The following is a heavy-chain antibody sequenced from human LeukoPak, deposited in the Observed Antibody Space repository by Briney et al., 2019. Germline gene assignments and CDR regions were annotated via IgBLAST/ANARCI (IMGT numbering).Heavy chain of an antibody. D-gene: IGHD2-21*02. J-gene: IGHJ4*02. CDR1: GGSISSVRYY. CDR3: ATHSVTAMRFGFDS. Sequence: SETLSLTCTVSGGSISSVRYYWGWIRQPPGKGLEWIGTIFYVGTTYYNPSLKSRVTIAVDTSKNQFSLKVTSVTAADTAFYYCATHSVTAMRFGFDSWGQGTLVTVPS. CDR2: IFYVGTT. V-gene: IGHV4-39*01.